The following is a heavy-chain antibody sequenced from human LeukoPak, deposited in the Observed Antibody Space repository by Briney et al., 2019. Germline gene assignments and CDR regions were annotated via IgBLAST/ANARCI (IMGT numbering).Heavy chain of an antibody. CDR2: IKQDGSDK. Sequence: GGSLRLSCAASGFSFGDYSMNWVRQAPGKGLEWVANIKQDGSDKYYADSVKGRFTISRDNAKNSLYLQMNSLRAEDTALYYCAKASHYDILTGYPDYWGQGTLVTVSS. V-gene: IGHV3-7*03. CDR1: GFSFGDYS. CDR3: AKASHYDILTGYPDY. D-gene: IGHD3-9*01. J-gene: IGHJ4*02.